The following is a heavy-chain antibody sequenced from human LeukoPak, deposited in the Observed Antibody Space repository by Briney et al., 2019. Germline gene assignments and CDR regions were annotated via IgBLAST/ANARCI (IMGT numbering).Heavy chain of an antibody. J-gene: IGHJ4*02. CDR3: ARDGPRIVGAKGGSSDY. CDR1: GFTFSSYA. Sequence: GGSLRLSCAASGFTFSSYAMSWVRQAPGKGLEWVSAISGSGGSTYYADSVKGRFTISRDNAKNSLYLQMNSLRAEDTAVYYCARDGPRIVGAKGGSSDYWGQGTLVTVSS. V-gene: IGHV3-23*01. D-gene: IGHD1-26*01. CDR2: ISGSGGST.